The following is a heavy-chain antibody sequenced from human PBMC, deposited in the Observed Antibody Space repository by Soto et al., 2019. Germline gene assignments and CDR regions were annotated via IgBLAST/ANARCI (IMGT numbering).Heavy chain of an antibody. CDR2: IIPIFGTA. J-gene: IGHJ4*02. V-gene: IGHV1-69*13. Sequence: SVKVSCKASGGTFSSYAISCVRQAPGQGLEWMGGIIPIFGTANYAQKFQGRVTITADESTSTAYMELSSLRSEDTAVYYCARAAGDQPLLPFDYWGQGTLVTVSS. CDR3: ARAAGDQPLLPFDY. CDR1: GGTFSSYA. D-gene: IGHD2-15*01.